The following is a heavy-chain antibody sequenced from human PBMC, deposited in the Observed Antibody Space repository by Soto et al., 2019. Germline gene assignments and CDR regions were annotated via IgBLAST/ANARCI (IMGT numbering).Heavy chain of an antibody. V-gene: IGHV1-69*13. Sequence: SVKVSCKASGGTFSSYAISWVRQAPGQGLEWMGGIIPIFGTANYAQKFQGRVTITADESTSTAYMELSSLRSEDTAVYYCAREVSGYTRFVDSSGYYAGLFYFDYWGQGTLVTVSS. CDR1: GGTFSSYA. J-gene: IGHJ4*02. CDR2: IIPIFGTA. D-gene: IGHD3-22*01. CDR3: AREVSGYTRFVDSSGYYAGLFYFDY.